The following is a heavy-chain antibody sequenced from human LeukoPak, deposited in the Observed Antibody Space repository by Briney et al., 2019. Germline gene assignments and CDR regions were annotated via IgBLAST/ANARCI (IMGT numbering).Heavy chain of an antibody. CDR3: ARDTSDYFGSGTYGSDF. Sequence: GGSLRLSCAASGFTVSSNYMSWVRQAPGKGLEWVSVIYSGGSTYYADSVKGRFAISRDNSKNTLYPQMSSLRAEDTAVYYCARDTSDYFGSGTYGSDFWGQGTLVTVSS. V-gene: IGHV3-66*01. CDR2: IYSGGST. CDR1: GFTVSSNY. J-gene: IGHJ4*02. D-gene: IGHD3-10*01.